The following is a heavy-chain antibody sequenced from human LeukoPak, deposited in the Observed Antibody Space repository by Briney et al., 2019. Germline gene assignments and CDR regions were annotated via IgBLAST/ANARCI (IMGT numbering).Heavy chain of an antibody. CDR3: ARGPPTDYYDSSGFYYVFDY. D-gene: IGHD3-22*01. J-gene: IGHJ4*02. CDR2: INHSGST. Sequence: SETLSLTCAAYGGSFSGYYWSWIRQPPGKGLEWIGEINHSGSTNYNPSLKSRVTISVDTSKNQFSLKLSSVTAADTAVYFCARGPPTDYYDSSGFYYVFDYWGQGTLVAVSS. V-gene: IGHV4-34*01. CDR1: GGSFSGYY.